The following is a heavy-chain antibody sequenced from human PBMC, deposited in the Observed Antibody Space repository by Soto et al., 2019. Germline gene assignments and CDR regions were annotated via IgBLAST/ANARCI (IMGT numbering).Heavy chain of an antibody. CDR3: ARSSRSYFEY. V-gene: IGHV4-31*03. Sequence: TLSLTCTVSGGSISSGGYYWSWIRQHPGKGLEWIGHIYNSGSTYYNPSLKSRITISANTSKNQFSLKVSSVTAADTAVYYCARSSRSYFEYWGQGTLVTVSS. CDR2: IYNSGST. CDR1: GGSISSGGYY. J-gene: IGHJ4*02.